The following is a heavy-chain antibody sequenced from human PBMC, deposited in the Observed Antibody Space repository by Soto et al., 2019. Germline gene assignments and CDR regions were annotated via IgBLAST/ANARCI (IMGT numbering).Heavy chain of an antibody. D-gene: IGHD3-10*01. CDR2: ISSGSTTI. J-gene: IGHJ3*01. CDR1: GFTLSNYN. V-gene: IGHV3-48*01. Sequence: DVRLVESGGDLVQSGGSLRLSCAASGFTLSNYNMHWVRQAPGKGLEWTSSISSGSTTIFYADSVKGRFTISRDNAKNSLYLQMNSLRVEDTAVYYCARDREKYFYTSGSDAFDLWGQGTVVTVSS. CDR3: ARDREKYFYTSGSDAFDL.